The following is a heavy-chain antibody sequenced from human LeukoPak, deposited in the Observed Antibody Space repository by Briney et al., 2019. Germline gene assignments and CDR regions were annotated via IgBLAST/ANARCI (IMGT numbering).Heavy chain of an antibody. D-gene: IGHD3-3*01. Sequence: SETLSLTCTVSGGSISSYYWSWIRQPPGKGLEWIGYIYYSGSTNYNPSLKSRVTISVDTSKNQFSLKLSSVTAADTAVYYCASSYYDFWSGYSRAEYFQHWGQGTLVTVSS. J-gene: IGHJ1*01. CDR2: IYYSGST. V-gene: IGHV4-59*01. CDR3: ASSYYDFWSGYSRAEYFQH. CDR1: GGSISSYY.